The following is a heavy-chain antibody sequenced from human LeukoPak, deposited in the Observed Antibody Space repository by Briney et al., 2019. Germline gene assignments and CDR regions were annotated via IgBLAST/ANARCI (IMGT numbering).Heavy chain of an antibody. V-gene: IGHV4-59*01. D-gene: IGHD5/OR15-5a*01. CDR2: VYYSGTF. CDR1: GGSISSFY. J-gene: IGHJ4*02. Sequence: SETLSLTCTVSGGSISSFYWSWIRQPPGKGLEWIGYVYYSGTFNYNPSLKSRVTISVDTSKNQFSLKLTSVPAADTAVYYCARGLNGLPDYWGQGTLVTVSS. CDR3: ARGLNGLPDY.